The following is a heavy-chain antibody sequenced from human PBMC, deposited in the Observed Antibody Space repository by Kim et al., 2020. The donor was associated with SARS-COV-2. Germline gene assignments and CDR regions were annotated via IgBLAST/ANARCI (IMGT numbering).Heavy chain of an antibody. J-gene: IGHJ4*02. V-gene: IGHV3-30*07. D-gene: IGHD2-15*01. Sequence: SVEGRFTISKDKSKYTLYLQMNSLGAGDTAVYYCARGYCSGGSCYSTPFDHWGQGTLVTVSS. CDR3: ARGYCSGGSCYSTPFDH.